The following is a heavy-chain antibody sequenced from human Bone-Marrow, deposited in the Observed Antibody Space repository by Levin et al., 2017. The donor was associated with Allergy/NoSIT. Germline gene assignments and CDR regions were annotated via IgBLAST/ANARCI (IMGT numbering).Heavy chain of an antibody. V-gene: IGHV3-30*18. Sequence: PGGSLRLSCAASGFTFSSYGMHWVRQAPGKGLEWVAVISYDGSNKYYADSVKGRFTISRDNSKNTLYLQMNSLRAEDTAVYYCAKDHKFIQLWPPLFDPWGQGTLVTVSS. J-gene: IGHJ5*02. CDR3: AKDHKFIQLWPPLFDP. CDR2: ISYDGSNK. CDR1: GFTFSSYG. D-gene: IGHD5-18*01.